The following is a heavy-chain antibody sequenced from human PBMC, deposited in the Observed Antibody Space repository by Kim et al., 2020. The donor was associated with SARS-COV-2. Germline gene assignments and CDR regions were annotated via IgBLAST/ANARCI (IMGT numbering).Heavy chain of an antibody. CDR3: ARDPVGDGYSFFDY. CDR2: IFRGGTT. D-gene: IGHD4-4*01. Sequence: GGSLRLSCAVSGLTVTSNHMTWIRQAPGRGLEWFSVIFRGGTTYYAASVQGRFTISRDYYKNTLSLQMNSLRAEDTAIYYCARDPVGDGYSFFDYWGQG. CDR1: GLTVTSNH. J-gene: IGHJ4*02. V-gene: IGHV3-53*01.